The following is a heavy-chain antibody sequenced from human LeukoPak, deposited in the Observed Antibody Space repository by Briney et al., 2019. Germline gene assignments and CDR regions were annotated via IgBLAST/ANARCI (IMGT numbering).Heavy chain of an antibody. Sequence: ASVKVSCKASGGTFSSYAISWVRQAPGQGLEWMGGIIPIFGTANYAQKFQGRVTITADESTSTAYMELSSLRSEDTAVYYCARVTRISYYFDYWGQGTLVTVSS. CDR2: IIPIFGTA. CDR1: GGTFSSYA. D-gene: IGHD2-15*01. CDR3: ARVTRISYYFDY. J-gene: IGHJ4*02. V-gene: IGHV1-69*13.